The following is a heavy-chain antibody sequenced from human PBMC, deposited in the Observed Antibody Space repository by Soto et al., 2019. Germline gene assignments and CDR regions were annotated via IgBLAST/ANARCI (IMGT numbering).Heavy chain of an antibody. CDR2: ISSSDINI. D-gene: IGHD4-17*01. Sequence: GGALRLSCLSSGFNFMSYSMNLGRQAPGKGLEWISYISSSDINIYYEDSVRGRFTISRDIAKNSLYLQMNSLRAEDTAVYYCARDYGDYVPRNDYWGQGTLVTVSS. J-gene: IGHJ4*02. V-gene: IGHV3-48*01. CDR3: ARDYGDYVPRNDY. CDR1: GFNFMSYS.